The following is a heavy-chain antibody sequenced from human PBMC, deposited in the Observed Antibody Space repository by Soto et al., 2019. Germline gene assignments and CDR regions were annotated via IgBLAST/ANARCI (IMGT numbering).Heavy chain of an antibody. CDR2: ISSSGSTI. V-gene: IGHV3-11*01. CDR1: GFTFSDYY. D-gene: IGHD2-2*01. J-gene: IGHJ5*02. CDR3: ARGPPETSYCSSTSCYLSNWFDP. Sequence: GVLRLSCAASGFTFSDYYMSWIRQAPGKGLEWVSYISSSGSTIYYADSVKGRFTISRDNAKNSLYLQMNSLRAEDTAVYYCARGPPETSYCSSTSCYLSNWFDPWGQGTLVTVSS.